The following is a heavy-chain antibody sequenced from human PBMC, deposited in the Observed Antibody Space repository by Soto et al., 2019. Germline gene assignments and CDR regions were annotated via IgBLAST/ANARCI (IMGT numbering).Heavy chain of an antibody. CDR2: IYYIGNT. J-gene: IGHJ4*02. V-gene: IGHV4-39*01. D-gene: IGHD4-17*01. CDR3: GAQDYGAKGYYFET. Sequence: QLQLQESGPGLVKPSETLPLTCTVSGGSISSGSSYWGWIRQPPGKGLEWIGNIYYIGNTYYNPSLKSRVPRSRDSSKTQFSLKLNSVTPADTAVYSCGAQDYGAKGYYFETWGQGILVTVSS. CDR1: GGSISSGSSY.